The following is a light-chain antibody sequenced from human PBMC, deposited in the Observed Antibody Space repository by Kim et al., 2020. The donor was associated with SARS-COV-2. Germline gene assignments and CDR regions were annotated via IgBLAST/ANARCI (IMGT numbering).Light chain of an antibody. CDR3: VLYLGSGIWV. V-gene: IGLV8-61*01. Sequence: TVTLTCYLRPVSVSTNHYPSWYQQTPGQAPRTLIYDTNTRPSGVPDRFSGSILGNKAALTITGAQADDECDYYCVLYLGSGIWVFGGGTQLTVL. CDR2: DTN. CDR1: PVSVSTNHY. J-gene: IGLJ3*02.